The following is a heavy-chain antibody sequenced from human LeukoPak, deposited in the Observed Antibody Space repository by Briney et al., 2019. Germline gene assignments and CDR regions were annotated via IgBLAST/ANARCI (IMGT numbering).Heavy chain of an antibody. J-gene: IGHJ4*02. D-gene: IGHD3-10*01. CDR2: INSDGNST. V-gene: IGHV3-74*01. Sequence: PGGTLRLSCAASGFIFSTYWMHWVRQVPGKGLVWVSRINSDGNSTNYADSVKGRFTISRDNAKNTLYLQMNSLRAEDTAVYYCARGSVLWFGAPRIEYWGQGTLVTVSS. CDR3: ARGSVLWFGAPRIEY. CDR1: GFIFSTYW.